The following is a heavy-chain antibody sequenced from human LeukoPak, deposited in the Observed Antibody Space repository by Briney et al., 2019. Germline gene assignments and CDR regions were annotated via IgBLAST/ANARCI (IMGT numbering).Heavy chain of an antibody. CDR3: ARERVSGSCYANFDY. Sequence: SETLSLTCTVSGGSISSYYWSWIRQPAGKGLEWIGRIYTSGSTNYNPSLKSRVTMSVDTSKNQFSLKLSSVTAADTAVYYCARERVSGSCYANFDYWGQGTLVTVSS. CDR2: IYTSGST. J-gene: IGHJ4*02. CDR1: GGSISSYY. V-gene: IGHV4-4*07. D-gene: IGHD1-26*01.